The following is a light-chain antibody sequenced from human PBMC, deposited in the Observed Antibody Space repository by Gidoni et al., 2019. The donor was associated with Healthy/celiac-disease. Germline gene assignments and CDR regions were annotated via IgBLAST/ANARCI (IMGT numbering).Light chain of an antibody. Sequence: EIALTQSPATLSLSPGERATLSCGASQSGSSSYLAWYKQKPGLAPTLLVSEASGRATGIPDSFSGSGSGTDFTLTSSKLEPEDFAVYYCQQYGSSPITFGGGTKVEIK. CDR1: QSGSSSY. J-gene: IGKJ4*01. V-gene: IGKV3D-20*01. CDR3: QQYGSSPIT. CDR2: EAS.